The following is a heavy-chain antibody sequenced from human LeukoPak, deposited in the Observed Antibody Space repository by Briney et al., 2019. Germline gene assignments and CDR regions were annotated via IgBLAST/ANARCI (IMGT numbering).Heavy chain of an antibody. CDR1: GFTFSTYE. CDR2: ISSSGTTI. D-gene: IGHD4-17*01. V-gene: IGHV3-48*03. CDR3: ARDYLRTTVTAPWYFDL. Sequence: GGSLRPSCAASGFTFSTYEMNWVRQAPGKGLEWVSYISSSGTTIYYADSVKGRFTISRDNAKNSLYLQMNSLRAEDTAVYYCARDYLRTTVTAPWYFDLWGRGTLVTVSS. J-gene: IGHJ2*01.